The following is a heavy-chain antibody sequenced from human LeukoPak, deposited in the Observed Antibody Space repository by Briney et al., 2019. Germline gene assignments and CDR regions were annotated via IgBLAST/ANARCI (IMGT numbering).Heavy chain of an antibody. V-gene: IGHV3-21*01. Sequence: PGGSLRLSCAASGFTFSSYSMNWVRQAPGKGLEWVSSISSSSSYIYYADSVKGRFTISRDNAKNSLYLQMNSLRAEDTAVYYCARTPGIAAALDYWGQGTLVTVSS. CDR2: ISSSSSYI. J-gene: IGHJ4*02. CDR1: GFTFSSYS. CDR3: ARTPGIAAALDY. D-gene: IGHD6-13*01.